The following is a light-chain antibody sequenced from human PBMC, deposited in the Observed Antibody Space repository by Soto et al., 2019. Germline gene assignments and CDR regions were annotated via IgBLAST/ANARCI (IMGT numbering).Light chain of an antibody. CDR1: SSDVGGYNY. Sequence: QSVLTQAASVSGSPGQSSTISCTGTSSDVGGYNYVSWYQQHPGKAPKFIIYDVSNRPSGVSNRFSGSKSGNTASLTISGLQAEDEADYYCSSYTTSNTRQIVFGTGTKVTVL. CDR3: SSYTTSNTRQIV. J-gene: IGLJ1*01. CDR2: DVS. V-gene: IGLV2-14*01.